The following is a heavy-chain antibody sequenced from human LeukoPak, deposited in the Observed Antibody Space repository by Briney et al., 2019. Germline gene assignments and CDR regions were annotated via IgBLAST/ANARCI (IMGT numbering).Heavy chain of an antibody. Sequence: GGSLRLSCAASGFTFDDYGMSWVRQAPGKGLEWVSGINWNGGSIGYADSVKGRFTISRDNAKNSLYLQMNSLRAEDTALYYCAREPYGSGSYGAFDTWGQGTMVTVSS. CDR3: AREPYGSGSYGAFDT. CDR1: GFTFDDYG. J-gene: IGHJ3*02. V-gene: IGHV3-20*04. CDR2: INWNGGSI. D-gene: IGHD3-10*01.